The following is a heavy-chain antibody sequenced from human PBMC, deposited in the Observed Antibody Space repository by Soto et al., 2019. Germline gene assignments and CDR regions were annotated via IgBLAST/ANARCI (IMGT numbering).Heavy chain of an antibody. CDR2: IIPIFGTA. D-gene: IGHD2-2*01. Sequence: ASVKVSCKASGGTFSSYAISWVRQAPGQGLEWMGGIIPIFGTANYAQKFQGRVTITADESTSTAYMELSSLRSEDTAVYYCARGTLGYCSSTSCRGWDYYYYGMDVWGQGTTVTVSS. CDR1: GGTFSSYA. V-gene: IGHV1-69*13. CDR3: ARGTLGYCSSTSCRGWDYYYYGMDV. J-gene: IGHJ6*02.